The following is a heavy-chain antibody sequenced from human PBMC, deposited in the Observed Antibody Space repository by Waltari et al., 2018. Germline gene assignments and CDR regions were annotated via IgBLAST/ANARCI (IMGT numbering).Heavy chain of an antibody. CDR2: IYYRWST. V-gene: IGHV4-59*01. J-gene: IGHJ4*02. D-gene: IGHD6-6*01. Sequence: QVQLQESGPGLVKPSETLSLTCTVSGGSISSYYWSWIRQPPGKGLEWIGYIYYRWSTNDNPSLKSRVTISVDTSKNQFSRKLSSVTAADTAVYYCARGRRQLVHGSPYYFDYWGQGTLVTVSS. CDR1: GGSISSYY. CDR3: ARGRRQLVHGSPYYFDY.